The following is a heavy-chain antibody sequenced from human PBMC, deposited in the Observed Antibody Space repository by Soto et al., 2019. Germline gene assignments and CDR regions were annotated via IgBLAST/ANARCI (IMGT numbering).Heavy chain of an antibody. Sequence: KSGGSLRLSXAASGFTFSSYSMNWVRQAPGKGLEWVSSISSSSSYIYYADSVKGRFTISRDNAKNSLYLQMNSLRAEDTAVYYCARDYDILTGYYDYWGQGALVTVSS. CDR3: ARDYDILTGYYDY. J-gene: IGHJ4*02. V-gene: IGHV3-21*01. D-gene: IGHD3-9*01. CDR1: GFTFSSYS. CDR2: ISSSSSYI.